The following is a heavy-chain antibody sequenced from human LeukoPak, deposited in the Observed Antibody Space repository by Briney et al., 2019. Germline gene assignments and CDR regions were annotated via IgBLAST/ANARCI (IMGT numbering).Heavy chain of an antibody. CDR1: GLTFINFG. Sequence: GGSLRLSCAASGLTFINFGMTWVRQAPGKGLEWVSAISGSAVITFYADSVKGRFTISRDNSKNTLLLQINSLRAEDTAVYYRAKGSVPVVAMNAFEIWGQGTMVTVSS. CDR2: ISGSAVIT. V-gene: IGHV3-23*01. J-gene: IGHJ3*02. CDR3: AKGSVPVVAMNAFEI. D-gene: IGHD2-2*01.